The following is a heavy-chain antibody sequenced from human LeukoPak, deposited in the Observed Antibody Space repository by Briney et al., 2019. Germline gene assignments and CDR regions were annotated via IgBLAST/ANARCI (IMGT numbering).Heavy chain of an antibody. J-gene: IGHJ5*02. CDR2: ISADGAT. Sequence: GGSLRLTCIVSGFTVSTTLMDWVRQAPGKGPEWVSLISADGATVYADSVKGRFTISRDISKNMVYLQMNSLRAEDSAVYYCARDRAEIESWVVFDLWGRGTLVTVSS. CDR1: GFTVSTTL. D-gene: IGHD3-22*01. CDR3: ARDRAEIESWVVFDL. V-gene: IGHV3-53*05.